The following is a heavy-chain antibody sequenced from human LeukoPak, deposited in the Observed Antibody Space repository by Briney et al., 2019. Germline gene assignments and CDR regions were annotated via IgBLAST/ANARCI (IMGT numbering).Heavy chain of an antibody. D-gene: IGHD3-16*01. CDR1: GFTFSSYG. J-gene: IGHJ3*02. Sequence: PGGSLRLSCAASGFTFSSYGMHWVRQARGKGLEWVAFIRYDGSNKYYADSVKGRFTISRDNSKNTLYLQMNSLRGADTAVYYCAKIYVWGSPDAFDIWGQGTMVTVSS. CDR3: AKIYVWGSPDAFDI. CDR2: IRYDGSNK. V-gene: IGHV3-30*02.